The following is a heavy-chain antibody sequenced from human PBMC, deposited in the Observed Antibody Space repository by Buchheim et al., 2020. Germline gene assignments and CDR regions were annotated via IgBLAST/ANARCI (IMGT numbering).Heavy chain of an antibody. V-gene: IGHV3-33*01. J-gene: IGHJ6*02. Sequence: QVQLVESGGGVVQPGRSLRLSCAASGFTFSSYGMHWVRQAPGKGLVWVAVIWYDGSNKYYADSVKGRFTISRDNSKNTLYLQMNSLRAEDTAVYYCARDRRGFLEWLLLDMDVWGQGTT. D-gene: IGHD3-3*01. CDR1: GFTFSSYG. CDR3: ARDRRGFLEWLLLDMDV. CDR2: IWYDGSNK.